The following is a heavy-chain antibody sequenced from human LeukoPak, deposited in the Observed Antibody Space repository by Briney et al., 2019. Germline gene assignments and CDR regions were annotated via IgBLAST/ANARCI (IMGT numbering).Heavy chain of an antibody. Sequence: ASVKVSCKASGYTFTGYYMHWVRQAPGQGLEWMGWINPNSGGTNYAQKFQGRVTMTRDTSISTAYMELSRLRSGDTAVYYCAKRKNVVVVITTSPGGDYWGQGTLVTVSS. J-gene: IGHJ4*02. CDR2: INPNSGGT. CDR3: AKRKNVVVVITTSPGGDY. V-gene: IGHV1-2*02. CDR1: GYTFTGYY. D-gene: IGHD3-22*01.